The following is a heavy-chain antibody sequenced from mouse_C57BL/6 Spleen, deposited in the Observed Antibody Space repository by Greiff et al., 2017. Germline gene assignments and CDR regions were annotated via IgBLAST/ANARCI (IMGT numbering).Heavy chain of an antibody. CDR1: GFTFSDYG. D-gene: IGHD1-1*01. V-gene: IGHV5-17*01. CDR2: ISSGSSTI. J-gene: IGHJ4*01. CDR3: ARGATVVGD. Sequence: DVQLQESGGGLVKPGGSLKLSCAASGFTFSDYGMHWVRQAPEKGLEWVAYISSGSSTIYYADTVKGRFTISRDNAKNTLFLQMTSLRSEDTAMYYCARGATVVGDWGQGTSVTVSS.